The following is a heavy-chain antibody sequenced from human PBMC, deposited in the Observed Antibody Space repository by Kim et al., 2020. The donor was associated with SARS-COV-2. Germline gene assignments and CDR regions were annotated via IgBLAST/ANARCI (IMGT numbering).Heavy chain of an antibody. CDR3: ARGGGIVGVVDY. D-gene: IGHD1-26*01. J-gene: IGHJ4*02. V-gene: IGHV4-59*09. Sequence: NSTPSLKSLVTISVDTSKNQFSLKLSSVTAADTAVYYCARGGGIVGVVDYWGQGTLVTVSS.